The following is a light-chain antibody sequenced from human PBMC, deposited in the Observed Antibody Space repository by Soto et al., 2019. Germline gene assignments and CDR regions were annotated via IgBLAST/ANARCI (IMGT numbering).Light chain of an antibody. J-gene: IGLJ2*01. V-gene: IGLV1-44*01. CDR2: NNN. Sequence: VLTQPPSASGTPGQRVTISCSGSSSNIASNTVNWYQQLPGTAPKLLIYNNNHRPSGVLDRFSGSKSGTSASLAISGLQSEDEADYYCAAWDDSLNGPLFGGGTKLTVL. CDR1: SSNIASNT. CDR3: AAWDDSLNGPL.